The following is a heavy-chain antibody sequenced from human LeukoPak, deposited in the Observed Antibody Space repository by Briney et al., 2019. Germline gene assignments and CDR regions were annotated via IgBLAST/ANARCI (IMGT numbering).Heavy chain of an antibody. Sequence: SETLSLTCTVSGGSISSSTYYWGWVRQPSGKGLEWIGSVHYSGSTYYNPSLKSRVTISVDTSKNQFFLKLSSVTAADTAVYYCTKGLSKGTAGNWGQGTLVTVSP. V-gene: IGHV4-39*07. CDR1: GGSISSSTYY. J-gene: IGHJ4*02. CDR2: VHYSGST. CDR3: TKGLSKGTAGN.